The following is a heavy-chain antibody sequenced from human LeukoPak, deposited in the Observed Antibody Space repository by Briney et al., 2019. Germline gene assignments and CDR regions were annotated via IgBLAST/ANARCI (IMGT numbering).Heavy chain of an antibody. CDR3: ARGGYYGSGSYSRGSRCYYYYMDV. V-gene: IGHV4-34*01. D-gene: IGHD3-10*01. CDR1: GGSFNGYY. CDR2: INHSGST. Sequence: SETLSLTCAVYGGSFNGYYWSWIRQPPGKGLEWIGEINHSGSTNYNPSLKSRVTISVDTSKNQFSLKLSSVTAADTAVYYCARGGYYGSGSYSRGSRCYYYYMDVWGKGTTVTVSS. J-gene: IGHJ6*03.